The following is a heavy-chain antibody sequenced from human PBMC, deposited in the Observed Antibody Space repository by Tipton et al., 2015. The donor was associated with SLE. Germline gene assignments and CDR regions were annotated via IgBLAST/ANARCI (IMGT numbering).Heavy chain of an antibody. Sequence: LRLSCAASGFTFSSYGMHWVRQAPGKGLEWIGEINHSGSTNYNPSLKSRVTISVDTSKNQFSLKLSSVTAADTAVYYCARKWELLRGWYFDLWGRGTLVTVSS. J-gene: IGHJ2*01. D-gene: IGHD1-26*01. CDR1: GFTFSSYG. V-gene: IGHV4-34*01. CDR3: ARKWELLRGWYFDL. CDR2: INHSGST.